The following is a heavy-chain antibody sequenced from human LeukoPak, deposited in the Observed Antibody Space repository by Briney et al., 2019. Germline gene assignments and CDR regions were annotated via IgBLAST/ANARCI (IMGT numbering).Heavy chain of an antibody. CDR3: AREDDDSNGIDV. CDR1: GFTFGKYW. D-gene: IGHD4-11*01. J-gene: IGHJ6*02. Sequence: GGSLRLSCVASGFTFGKYWMSWVRQAPGKGLEWVALISYDGKHKYYADSMKGRFTISRDNSKNTLYLQMNSLRAEDTAVYYCAREDDDSNGIDVWGHGTTVTVSS. V-gene: IGHV3-30*03. CDR2: ISYDGKHK.